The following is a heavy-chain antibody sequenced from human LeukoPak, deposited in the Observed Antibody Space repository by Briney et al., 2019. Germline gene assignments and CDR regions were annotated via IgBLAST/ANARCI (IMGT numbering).Heavy chain of an antibody. D-gene: IGHD6-6*01. CDR1: GFTFSSYW. J-gene: IGHJ6*03. CDR3: ARVRGEARYYYYMDV. V-gene: IGHV3-7*01. CDR2: IKQDGSEK. Sequence: TGGSLRLSCAASGFTFSSYWMSWVRQAPGKGLEWVANIKQDGSEKYYVDSVKGRFTISRDNAKNSLYLQMNSLRAEDTAVYYCARVRGEARYYYYMDVWGKGTTVTVSS.